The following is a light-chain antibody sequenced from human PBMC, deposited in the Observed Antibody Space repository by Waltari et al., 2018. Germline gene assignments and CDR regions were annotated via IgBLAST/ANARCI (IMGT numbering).Light chain of an antibody. CDR1: SSDIGSSNL. Sequence: QSALTQPASVSGSPGQSITIPCPGASSDIGSSNLVSWYQQHPGKAPQLMVYDVFYRPSGVSNRFSASKSGNTASLTISGLQAEDEADYYCCSYAGSYTWVFGGGTKLTVL. CDR2: DVF. J-gene: IGLJ3*02. V-gene: IGLV2-23*02. CDR3: CSYAGSYTWV.